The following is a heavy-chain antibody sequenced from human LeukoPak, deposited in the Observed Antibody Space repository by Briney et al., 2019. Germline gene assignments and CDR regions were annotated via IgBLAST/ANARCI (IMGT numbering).Heavy chain of an antibody. J-gene: IGHJ4*02. Sequence: GGSLRLSCSASGFTFSSYAMHWVRQAPGKGLEYVSAISSNGGSTYYADSVKGRFTISRDNSRNTLYLQMSSLRAEDTAVYYCVTDRRGILVRGTTFDYWGQGTLVTVSS. CDR3: VTDRRGILVRGTTFDY. V-gene: IGHV3-64D*06. CDR1: GFTFSSYA. CDR2: ISSNGGST. D-gene: IGHD3-10*01.